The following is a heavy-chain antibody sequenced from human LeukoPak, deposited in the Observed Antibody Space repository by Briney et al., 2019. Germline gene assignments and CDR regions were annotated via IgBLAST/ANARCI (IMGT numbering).Heavy chain of an antibody. CDR1: GFTFSDYS. V-gene: IGHV3-11*03. CDR3: ARGYNYPDY. J-gene: IGHJ4*02. CDR2: ISSRSSYT. D-gene: IGHD5-24*01. Sequence: GGSLRLSSAASGFTFSDYSMNWIRQAPGKGLEWVSYISSRSSYTNYADSVKGRFTISRDNAKNSLYLQMNSLRAEDTALYYCARGYNYPDYWGQGTLLTVSS.